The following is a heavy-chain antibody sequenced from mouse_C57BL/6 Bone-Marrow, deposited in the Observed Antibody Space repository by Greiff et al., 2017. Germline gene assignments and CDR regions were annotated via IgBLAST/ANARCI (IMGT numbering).Heavy chain of an antibody. V-gene: IGHV1-15*01. D-gene: IGHD1-1*01. CDR1: GYTFTDYE. CDR2: IDPETGGT. CDR3: TRNYGRGY. Sequence: SGAELVRPGASVTLSCKASGYTFTDYEMHWVKQTPVHGLEWIGAIDPETGGTAYNQKFKGKAILTADKSSSTAYMELRSLTSEDSAVYYCTRNYGRGYWGQGTTLTVSS. J-gene: IGHJ2*01.